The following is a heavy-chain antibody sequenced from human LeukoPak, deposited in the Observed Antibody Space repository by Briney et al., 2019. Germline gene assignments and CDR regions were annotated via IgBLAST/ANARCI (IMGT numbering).Heavy chain of an antibody. CDR1: GGSISSSSYY. CDR2: IYYSGST. V-gene: IGHV4-39*07. J-gene: IGHJ3*02. Sequence: SETLSLTCTVSGGSISSSSYYWGWIRQPPGKGLEWIGSIYYSGSTYYNPSLKSRVTISVDTSKNQFSLKLSSVTAADTAVYYCARDLGRIAAAGNDAFDIWGQGTMVTVSS. D-gene: IGHD6-13*01. CDR3: ARDLGRIAAAGNDAFDI.